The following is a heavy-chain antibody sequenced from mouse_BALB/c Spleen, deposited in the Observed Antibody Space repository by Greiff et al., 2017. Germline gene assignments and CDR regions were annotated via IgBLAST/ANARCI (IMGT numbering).Heavy chain of an antibody. CDR3: ARDSFYAMDY. CDR2: ISDGGSYT. J-gene: IGHJ4*01. Sequence: EVKLMESGGGLVKPGGSLKLSCAASGFTFSDYYMYWVRQTPEKRLEWVATISDGGSYTYYPDSVKGRFTISRDNAKNNLYLQRSSLKSEDTAMYYCARDSFYAMDYWGQGTSVTVSS. V-gene: IGHV5-4*02. CDR1: GFTFSDYY.